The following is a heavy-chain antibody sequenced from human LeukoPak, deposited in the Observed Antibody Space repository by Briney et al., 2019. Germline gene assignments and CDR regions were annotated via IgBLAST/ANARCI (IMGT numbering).Heavy chain of an antibody. CDR1: GFTFDDYA. Sequence: GGSLRLSCAASGFTFDDYAMHWVRQAPGKGLEWVSLISWDGGSTYYADSVKGRFTISRDNSKNSLYLQMNSLRAEDTALYYCARRYCSSTSCYSDLNWFDPWGQGTLVTVSS. CDR2: ISWDGGST. J-gene: IGHJ5*02. V-gene: IGHV3-43D*03. D-gene: IGHD2-2*01. CDR3: ARRYCSSTSCYSDLNWFDP.